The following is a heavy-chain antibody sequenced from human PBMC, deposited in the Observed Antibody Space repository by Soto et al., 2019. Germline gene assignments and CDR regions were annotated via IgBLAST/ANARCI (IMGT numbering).Heavy chain of an antibody. CDR3: ASSSRGSGKFNY. J-gene: IGHJ4*02. CDR2: IYYSGST. V-gene: IGHV4-59*01. Sequence: TSETLSLTCTVSGGSISSYYWSWIRQPPGKGLERIGYIYYSGSTNYNPSLKSRVTISVDTSKNQFSLNLSSVTAADTAVYYCASSSRGSGKFNYWGQGTLVTVSS. CDR1: GGSISSYY. D-gene: IGHD3-10*01.